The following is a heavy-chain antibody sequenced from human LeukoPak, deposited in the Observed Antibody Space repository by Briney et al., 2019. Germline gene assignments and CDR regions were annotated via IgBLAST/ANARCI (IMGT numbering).Heavy chain of an antibody. J-gene: IGHJ3*02. V-gene: IGHV4-61*02. CDR2: ISSSGST. Sequence: SETLSLTCTVSGDSNSSGDYYWSWIRQPAGKGLEWIGRISSSGSTNYNPSLKSRVTISVDTSKNQFSLKLSSVTAADTAVYFCARGPYSYDSSGAFDIWGQGTMVTVSS. D-gene: IGHD3-22*01. CDR1: GDSNSSGDYY. CDR3: ARGPYSYDSSGAFDI.